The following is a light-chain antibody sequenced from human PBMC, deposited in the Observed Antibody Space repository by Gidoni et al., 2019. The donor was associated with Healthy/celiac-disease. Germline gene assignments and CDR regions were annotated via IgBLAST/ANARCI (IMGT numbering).Light chain of an antibody. CDR2: DVS. CDR3: SSYTSSSTLNV. V-gene: IGLV2-14*03. J-gene: IGLJ1*01. CDR1: SSAVGGYNY. Sequence: QSALTQPASVSGSPGQSITISCTGTSSAVGGYNYVSWYQQHPGKAPKLMIYDVSNRPSGVANRFSGSTSGNTASLTTSGLQAEDEADSYCSSYTSSSTLNVFGTGTKVTVL.